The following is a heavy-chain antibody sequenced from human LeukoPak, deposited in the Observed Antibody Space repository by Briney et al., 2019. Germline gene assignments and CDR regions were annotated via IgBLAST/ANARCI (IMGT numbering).Heavy chain of an antibody. Sequence: SETLSLTCAVSGYSISSGYYWGWIRQPPGKGLEWIGSIYHSGSTYYNPSLKSRVTISVDTSKNQFSLKLSSVTAADTAVSYCASAYDIVVVRGGFDIWGQGTMVTVSS. CDR1: GYSISSGYY. CDR2: IYHSGST. CDR3: ASAYDIVVVRGGFDI. J-gene: IGHJ3*02. V-gene: IGHV4-38-2*01. D-gene: IGHD2-2*01.